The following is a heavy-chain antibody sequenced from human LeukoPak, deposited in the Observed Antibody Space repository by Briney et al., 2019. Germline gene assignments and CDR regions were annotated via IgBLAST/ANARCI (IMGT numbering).Heavy chain of an antibody. D-gene: IGHD6-13*01. J-gene: IGHJ6*03. V-gene: IGHV1-69*05. CDR1: GGTFSSYA. CDR3: ARGSVAAAGTAYYYMDV. CDR2: IIPIFGTA. Sequence: ASVKVSCKASGGTFSSYAISWVRQAPGQGLEWMGGIIPIFGTANYAQKFQGRVTISTDESTSTADMEPSSLRSEDTAVYYCARGSVAAAGTAYYYMDVWGKGTTVTVSS.